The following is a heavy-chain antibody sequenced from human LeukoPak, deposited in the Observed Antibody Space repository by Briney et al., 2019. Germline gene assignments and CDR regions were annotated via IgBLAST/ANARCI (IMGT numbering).Heavy chain of an antibody. J-gene: IGHJ3*02. CDR3: ATGPSPRMLFDI. Sequence: SETLSLTCTVPGGSISSYYWSWIRQPPGKGLEWIGYIYYSGSTNYNPSLKSRVTISVDTSKNQFSLKLSSVTAADAAVYYCATGPSPRMLFDIWGQGTMVTVSS. CDR1: GGSISSYY. CDR2: IYYSGST. V-gene: IGHV4-59*01. D-gene: IGHD1-14*01.